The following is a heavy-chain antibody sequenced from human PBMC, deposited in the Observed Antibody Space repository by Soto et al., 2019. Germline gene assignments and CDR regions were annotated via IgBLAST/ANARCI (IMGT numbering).Heavy chain of an antibody. D-gene: IGHD1-1*01. J-gene: IGHJ4*02. CDR2: IYSSGST. CDR3: ARSASTVTTLDY. V-gene: IGHV4-59*08. CDR1: CGSISNAY. Sequence: SETLSLTCTVSCGSISNAYWSWIRQSPEKGLEWIGYIYSSGSTNYNPSLNSRVTISVDTSKNQFSLKLSSLSAADTAVYYCARSASTVTTLDYWGQGTLVTVS.